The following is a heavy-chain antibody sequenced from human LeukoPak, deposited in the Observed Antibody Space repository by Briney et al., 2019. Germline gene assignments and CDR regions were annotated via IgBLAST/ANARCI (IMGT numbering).Heavy chain of an antibody. CDR1: GGSISSYY. CDR3: ARGSQYYDSSGYYSDDAFDI. CDR2: ISDIGSI. V-gene: IGHV4-59*01. J-gene: IGHJ3*02. Sequence: SETLSLTCTVSGGSISSYYWSWIRQPPGKGLEWIAYISDIGSINYNPSLKSRVTISLDTSKNQFSLKLSSVTAADTAVYYCARGSQYYDSSGYYSDDAFDIWGQGTMVTVSS. D-gene: IGHD3-22*01.